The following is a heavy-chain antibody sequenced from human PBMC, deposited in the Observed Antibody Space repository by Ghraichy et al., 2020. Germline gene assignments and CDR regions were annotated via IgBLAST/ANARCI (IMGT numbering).Heavy chain of an antibody. J-gene: IGHJ4*02. Sequence: ASVKVSCKASGYTFTSYAISWVRQAPGQGLEWMGWISAYNGNTNYAQKLQGRVTMTTDTSTSTAYMELRSLRSDDTAVYYCARMYYDILTGYSPLGYWGQGTLVTVSS. CDR2: ISAYNGNT. CDR3: ARMYYDILTGYSPLGY. V-gene: IGHV1-18*01. D-gene: IGHD3-9*01. CDR1: GYTFTSYA.